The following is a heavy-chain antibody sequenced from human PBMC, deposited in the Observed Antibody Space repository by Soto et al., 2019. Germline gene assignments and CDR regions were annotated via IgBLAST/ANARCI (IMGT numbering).Heavy chain of an antibody. J-gene: IGHJ3*02. CDR2: ISYDGSNK. D-gene: IGHD2-15*01. V-gene: IGHV3-30*18. CDR1: GFTFSSYG. Sequence: QVQLVESGGGVVQPGRSLRLSCAASGFTFSSYGMHWVRQAPGKGLEWVAVISYDGSNKYYADSVKGRFTISRDNSKNTLYLQMNSLRAEDTAVYYCAKLLSGLKDAFDIWGQGTMVTVSS. CDR3: AKLLSGLKDAFDI.